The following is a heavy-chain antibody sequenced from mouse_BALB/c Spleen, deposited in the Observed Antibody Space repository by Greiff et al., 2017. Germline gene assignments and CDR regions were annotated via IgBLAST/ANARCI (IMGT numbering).Heavy chain of an antibody. CDR1: GYTFTSYV. D-gene: IGHD2-3*01. CDR3: ARYDGYYVAWFAY. Sequence: VQLQQSGPELVKPGASVKMSCKASGYTFTSYVMHWVKQKPGQGLEWIGYINPYNDGTKYNEKFKGKATLTSDKSSSTAYMELSSLTSEDSAVYYCARYDGYYVAWFAYWGQGTLVTVSA. CDR2: INPYNDGT. J-gene: IGHJ3*01. V-gene: IGHV1-14*01.